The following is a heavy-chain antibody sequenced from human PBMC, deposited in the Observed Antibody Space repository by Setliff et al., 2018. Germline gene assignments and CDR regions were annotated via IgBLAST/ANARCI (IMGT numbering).Heavy chain of an antibody. J-gene: IGHJ6*02. CDR3: AKEPAVSLTEAVRRTYYDYAMDA. CDR2: ITPYNGQT. D-gene: IGHD3-9*01. CDR1: GYTFTYFG. V-gene: IGHV1-18*01. Sequence: ASVKVSCKASGYTFTYFGLSWVRQAPGQGLEWMGWITPYNGQTTYAQRFQGRITMTTDTSTDSAYMELRNLRSDDTAIYFCAKEPAVSLTEAVRRTYYDYAMDAWGQGTTVTVSS.